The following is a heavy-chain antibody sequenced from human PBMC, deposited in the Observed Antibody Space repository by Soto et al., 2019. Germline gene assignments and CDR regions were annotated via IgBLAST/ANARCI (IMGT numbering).Heavy chain of an antibody. D-gene: IGHD2-15*01. CDR3: VRTSLVVAAATREDY. V-gene: IGHV3-74*01. CDR2: INSDGSST. CDR1: GFTFSSYW. J-gene: IGHJ4*02. Sequence: EVQLVESGGGLVQPEGSLRLSCAASGFTFSSYWMHWFRKAPGKGLVWVSRINSDGSSTSYADSVKGRFTISRDNAKNTLYLQMNSLRAEDTAVYYCVRTSLVVAAATREDYWGQGTLVTVSS.